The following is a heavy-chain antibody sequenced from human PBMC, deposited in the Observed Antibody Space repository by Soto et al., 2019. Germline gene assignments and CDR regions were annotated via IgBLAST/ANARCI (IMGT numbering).Heavy chain of an antibody. CDR2: VYNSGST. V-gene: IGHV4-59*01. CDR1: GCSISSNY. Sequence: LTCTVSGCSISSNYWTWIRQPPGKGLEWIGYVYNSGSTNYNPPLKSRVTISEDTSKSQFCLKVNSMTAADTAVYYCARYRREAVAGYTLDNWGQGILVTVSS. D-gene: IGHD6-13*01. J-gene: IGHJ4*02. CDR3: ARYRREAVAGYTLDN.